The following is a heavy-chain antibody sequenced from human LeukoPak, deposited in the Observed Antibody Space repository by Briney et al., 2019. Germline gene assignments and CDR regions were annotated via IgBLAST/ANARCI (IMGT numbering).Heavy chain of an antibody. J-gene: IGHJ4*02. V-gene: IGHV4-38-2*02. CDR1: GFSISSGHY. D-gene: IGHD3-10*01. CDR2: IYYSGST. Sequence: SETLSLTCTVSGFSISSGHYWGWVRQPPGAGLEWIGYIYYSGSTYYNPSLKSRVTISVDTSKNQFSLKLSSVTAADTAVYYCARDAFNYYGSGSYSGGVFDYWGQGTLVTVSS. CDR3: ARDAFNYYGSGSYSGGVFDY.